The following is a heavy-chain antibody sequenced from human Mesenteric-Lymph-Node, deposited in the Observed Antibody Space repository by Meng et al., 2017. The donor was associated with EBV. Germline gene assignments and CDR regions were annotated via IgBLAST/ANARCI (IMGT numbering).Heavy chain of an antibody. CDR2: INSDGSST. CDR1: GFTFSTYW. V-gene: IGHV3-74*01. Sequence: DVHPVDAGGALVRPWGSLRLSCVASGFTFSTYWMHWVRQVPGKGLVWVSRINSDGSSTFYADSVKGRFTISRDDAKNTLYLQMNSLRAEDTAVYYCARSAPAPDYWGQGTLVTVSS. J-gene: IGHJ4*02. CDR3: ARSAPAPDY. D-gene: IGHD6-25*01.